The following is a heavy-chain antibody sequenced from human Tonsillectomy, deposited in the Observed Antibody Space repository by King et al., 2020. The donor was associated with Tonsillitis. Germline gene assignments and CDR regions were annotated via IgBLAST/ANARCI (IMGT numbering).Heavy chain of an antibody. Sequence: VQLVESGGGVVQPGRSLRLSCAASGFTFSSYGMHWVRQAPGKGREWVAVISDDESNKNYEDSVEGRFTISRDNSRNTLYLQMNSLRAEDTAVYYCARRAPYYDSSGYSYWFAPWGQGTLVTVSS. J-gene: IGHJ5*02. CDR3: ARRAPYYDSSGYSYWFAP. CDR1: GFTFSSYG. D-gene: IGHD3-22*01. V-gene: IGHV3-33*05. CDR2: ISDDESNK.